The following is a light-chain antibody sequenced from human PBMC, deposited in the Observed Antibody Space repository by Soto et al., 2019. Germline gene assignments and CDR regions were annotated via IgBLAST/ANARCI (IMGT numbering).Light chain of an antibody. J-gene: IGLJ1*01. V-gene: IGLV2-14*01. CDR1: SSDVGGYNY. CDR2: DVS. Sequence: QSVLTQPASVPGSPGQSITISCTGTSSDVGGYNYVSWYQQHPGKAPKLMIYDVSNRPSGVSNRFSGSKSGNTASLTISGLQAEYEADYYCSSYTRSSTYVFGTGTEVTVL. CDR3: SSYTRSSTYV.